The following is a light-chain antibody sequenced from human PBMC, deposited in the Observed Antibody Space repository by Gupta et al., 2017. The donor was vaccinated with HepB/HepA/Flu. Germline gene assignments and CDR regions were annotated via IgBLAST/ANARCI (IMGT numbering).Light chain of an antibody. Sequence: DLVLTQSPDSLAVSLGERATINCKSSQSVLYSSNNKNYLAWYQQKPGQPPKLLIYWASTRESGVPDGFSGSGSGTEFTLTISSLQAEDVAVYDCQQDYSTPPTFGQGTKVEIK. CDR1: QSVLYSSNNKNY. V-gene: IGKV4-1*01. CDR3: QQDYSTPPT. J-gene: IGKJ1*01. CDR2: WAS.